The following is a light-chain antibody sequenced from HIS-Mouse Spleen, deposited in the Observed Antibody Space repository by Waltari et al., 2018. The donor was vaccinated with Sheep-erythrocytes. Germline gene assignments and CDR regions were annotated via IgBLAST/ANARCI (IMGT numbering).Light chain of an antibody. CDR3: AAWDDSLNGPV. CDR2: SNN. Sequence: QSVLTQPPSASGTPGQRVTISCSGSSSNIGSNTVNWYQQLPGTAPKLLIYSNNQRRPGVPGRFAGSKSGTSASLAISGLESEDEADYYCAAWDDSLNGPVFGGGTKLTVL. V-gene: IGLV1-44*01. CDR1: SSNIGSNT. J-gene: IGLJ3*02.